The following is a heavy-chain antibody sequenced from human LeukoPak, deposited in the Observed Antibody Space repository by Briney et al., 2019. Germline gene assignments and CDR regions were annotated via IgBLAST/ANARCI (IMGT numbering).Heavy chain of an antibody. CDR2: MHYSGNFYSESA. J-gene: IGHJ4*02. CDR1: GASIDRSSFY. D-gene: IGHD3-16*01. CDR3: ARLARGPYPNTASRLAGQLVGGLRLYYFDY. Sequence: SETLSLTCSVSGASIDRSSFYWAWIRQPPGKGLEWIGSMHYSGNFYSESAYYNPSLRSRATISVDTSKNQFSLRLSSVTAADTAVYYCARLARGPYPNTASRLAGQLVGGLRLYYFDYWGQGTLVTVSS. V-gene: IGHV4-39*07.